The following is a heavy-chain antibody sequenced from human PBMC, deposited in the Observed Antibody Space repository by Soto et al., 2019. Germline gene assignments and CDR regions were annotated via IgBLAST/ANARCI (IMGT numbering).Heavy chain of an antibody. CDR3: ARDVVVVTAIDYYYYGMDV. CDR1: GFTVSSNY. V-gene: IGHV3-53*05. Sequence: GGSLRLSCAASGFTVSSNYMSWVRQAPGKGLEWVSVIYSGGSTYYADSVKGRFTISRDNSKNTLYLQMNSLRAEDTAVYYCARDVVVVTAIDYYYYGMDVWGQGTTVTVSS. D-gene: IGHD2-21*02. CDR2: IYSGGST. J-gene: IGHJ6*02.